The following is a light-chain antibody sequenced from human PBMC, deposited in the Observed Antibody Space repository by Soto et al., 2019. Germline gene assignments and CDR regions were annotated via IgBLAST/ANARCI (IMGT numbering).Light chain of an antibody. CDR2: LEGSGSY. Sequence: QPVLTQSSSASASLGSSVKLTCTLSSGHSSYIIAWYQQQPGKAPRYLMKLEGSGSYNKGSGVPDRFSGSSSGADRYLTISNLQFEDEADYYCETWDSNTRVFGTGTKVTVL. CDR3: ETWDSNTRV. CDR1: SGHSSYI. J-gene: IGLJ1*01. V-gene: IGLV4-60*02.